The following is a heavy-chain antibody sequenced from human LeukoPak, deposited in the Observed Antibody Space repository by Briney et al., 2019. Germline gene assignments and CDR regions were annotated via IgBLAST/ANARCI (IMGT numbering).Heavy chain of an antibody. J-gene: IGHJ4*02. D-gene: IGHD3-3*01. Sequence: PGGSLRLSCAASGFTFSSYAMHWVRQAPGKGLEWVAVMSYDGSNKYYADSVKGRFTISRDNSKNTLYLQMNSLRAEDTAVYYCARDSAYLEWLADYWGQGTLVTVSS. CDR1: GFTFSSYA. CDR2: MSYDGSNK. CDR3: ARDSAYLEWLADY. V-gene: IGHV3-30-3*01.